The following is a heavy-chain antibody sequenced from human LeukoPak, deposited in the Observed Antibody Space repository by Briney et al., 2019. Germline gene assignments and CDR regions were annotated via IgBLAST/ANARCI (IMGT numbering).Heavy chain of an antibody. CDR3: ARYCSSTSCYGYFDY. CDR2: IYHSGST. Sequence: SETLSFTCAVSGGSISSGGYSWSWIRQPPGKGLEWIGYIYHSGSTYYNPSLKSRVTISVDRSKNQFSLKLSSVTAADTAVYYCARYCSSTSCYGYFDYWGQGTLVTVSS. J-gene: IGHJ4*02. CDR1: GGSISSGGYS. D-gene: IGHD2-2*01. V-gene: IGHV4-30-2*01.